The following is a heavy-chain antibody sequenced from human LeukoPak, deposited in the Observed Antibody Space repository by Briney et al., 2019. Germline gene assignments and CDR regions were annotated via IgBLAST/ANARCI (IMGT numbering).Heavy chain of an antibody. V-gene: IGHV4-34*01. Sequence: SETLSLTCAVYGGSFSGYYWRWIRQPPGNGLEWIGEINHSGSTNYNPSLKSRVTISVDTSKNQFSLKLSSVTAADTAVYYCARLGYCSSTSCYTNYYYMDVWGKGTTVTVSS. CDR2: INHSGST. D-gene: IGHD2-2*03. CDR3: ARLGYCSSTSCYTNYYYMDV. J-gene: IGHJ6*03. CDR1: GGSFSGYY.